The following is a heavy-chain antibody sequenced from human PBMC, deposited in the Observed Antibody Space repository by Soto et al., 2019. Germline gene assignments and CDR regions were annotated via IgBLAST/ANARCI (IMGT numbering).Heavy chain of an antibody. Sequence: EPLSLTCTVSGGSMRNVYWSWIRQPPGKRLEWIGFIFHSGNAKYNPSLKSRVTISIDTSKSQFSLSLDSVTAADTAVYFCARAHAPTLPFDYWGLGTLVTVSS. CDR3: ARAHAPTLPFDY. CDR1: GGSMRNVY. J-gene: IGHJ4*01. V-gene: IGHV4-59*01. D-gene: IGHD2-15*01. CDR2: IFHSGNA.